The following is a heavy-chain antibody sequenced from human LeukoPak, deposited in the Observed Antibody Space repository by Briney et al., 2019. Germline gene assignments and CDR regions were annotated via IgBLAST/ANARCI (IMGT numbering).Heavy chain of an antibody. J-gene: IGHJ4*02. V-gene: IGHV3-21*01. CDR2: ISSSSNYI. CDR3: ATASPDYDFWSGYR. CDR1: GFTFSSYS. Sequence: GGSPRLSCAASGFTFSSYSMTWVRQAPGKGLEWVSSISSSSNYIYYADSVKGRFTISRDNAKNSLYLQMNSLRAEDTAVYYCATASPDYDFWSGYRWGQGTLVTVSS. D-gene: IGHD3-3*01.